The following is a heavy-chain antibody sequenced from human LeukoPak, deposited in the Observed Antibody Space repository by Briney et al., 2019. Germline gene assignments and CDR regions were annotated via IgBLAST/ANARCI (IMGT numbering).Heavy chain of an antibody. CDR1: GGSISSYY. D-gene: IGHD5-12*01. J-gene: IGHJ6*03. Sequence: SETLSLTCTVSGGSISSYYWSWIRQPPGKGLEWIGYIYYSGSTNYNPSLKSRVTISVDTSKNQFSLKLSSVTAADTAVYYCARVGYSGYDWDPDYYYYYTDVWGKGTTVTVSS. CDR3: ARVGYSGYDWDPDYYYYYTDV. CDR2: IYYSGST. V-gene: IGHV4-59*01.